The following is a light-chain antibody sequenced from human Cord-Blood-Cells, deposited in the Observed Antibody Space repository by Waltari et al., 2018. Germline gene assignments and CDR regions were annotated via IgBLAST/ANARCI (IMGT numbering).Light chain of an antibody. V-gene: IGLV2-8*01. Sequence: QSALTQHPSASGSPGQSVTISCTGTSSDVGGYNYVSWYQQHPGQAPKLMIYEVSKRPSGVPDRFSGSKSGNTASLTVSGLQAEDEADYYCSSYAGSNNLVFGGGTKLTVL. CDR3: SSYAGSNNLV. CDR1: SSDVGGYNY. J-gene: IGLJ2*01. CDR2: EVS.